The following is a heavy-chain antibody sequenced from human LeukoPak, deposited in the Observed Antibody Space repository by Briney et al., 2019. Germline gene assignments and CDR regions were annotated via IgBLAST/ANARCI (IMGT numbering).Heavy chain of an antibody. V-gene: IGHV1-69*04. J-gene: IGHJ4*02. CDR1: GGTFSSYA. D-gene: IGHD6-6*01. CDR3: ARVLGSSGVDY. Sequence: SVKVSCKASGGTFSSYAISWVRQAPGQGLEWMGRIIPILGIANYAQKFQGRVTITADKSTSTAYMELSSLRSEDTAVYYCARVLGSSGVDYWGQGTLVTVSS. CDR2: IIPILGIA.